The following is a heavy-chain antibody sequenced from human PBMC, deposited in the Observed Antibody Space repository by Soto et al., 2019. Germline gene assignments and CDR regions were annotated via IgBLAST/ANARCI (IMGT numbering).Heavy chain of an antibody. Sequence: GGSLRLSSAASGFTFSSYSMNWVRQAPGKGLEWVSSISSSSSYIYYADSLKGRLTISRDNAKNSLYLQMNSLRAEDTAVYYCASGDILTGYYQYYYYGMDVWGRGTTVTVSS. J-gene: IGHJ6*02. CDR3: ASGDILTGYYQYYYYGMDV. D-gene: IGHD3-9*01. CDR2: ISSSSSYI. V-gene: IGHV3-21*01. CDR1: GFTFSSYS.